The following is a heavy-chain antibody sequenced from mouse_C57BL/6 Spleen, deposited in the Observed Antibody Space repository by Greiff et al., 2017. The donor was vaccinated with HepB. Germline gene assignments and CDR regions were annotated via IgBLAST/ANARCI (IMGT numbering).Heavy chain of an antibody. CDR1: GFTFSDYY. D-gene: IGHD1-1*01. Sequence: EVQVVESEGGLVQPGSSMKLSCTASGFTFSDYYMAWVRQVPEKGLEWVANINYDGSSTYYLDSLKSRFIISRDNAKNILYLQMSSLKSEDTATYYCARDPYYYGSPYAMDYWGQGTSVTVSS. CDR3: ARDPYYYGSPYAMDY. J-gene: IGHJ4*01. CDR2: INYDGSST. V-gene: IGHV5-16*01.